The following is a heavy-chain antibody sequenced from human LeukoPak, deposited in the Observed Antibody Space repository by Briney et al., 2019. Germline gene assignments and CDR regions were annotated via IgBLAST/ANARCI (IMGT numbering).Heavy chain of an antibody. V-gene: IGHV3-30*18. CDR3: AKDHSWFDP. CDR2: ISYDGSNK. Sequence: GGSLRLSCAASGFTFSSYGMHWVRQAPGKGLEWVAVISYDGSNKYYADSVKGRFTISRDNSKNTLYLQMNSLRAEDTAVYHCAKDHSWFDPWGQGTLVTVSS. J-gene: IGHJ5*02. CDR1: GFTFSSYG.